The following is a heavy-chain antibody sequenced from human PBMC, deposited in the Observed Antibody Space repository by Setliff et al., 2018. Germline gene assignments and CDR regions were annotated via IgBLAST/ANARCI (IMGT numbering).Heavy chain of an antibody. D-gene: IGHD2-15*01. CDR1: GGTISTYY. CDR2: IYNSGTT. V-gene: IGHV4-59*08. CDR3: ARRGFCGGGSCFYFDY. J-gene: IGHJ4*01. Sequence: SETLSLTCSVSGGTISTYYWGWIRQSPGKGLEWIGSIYNSGTTDSNPSLRSRLSMSIDTSNNQFSLKLRSVTAADTAVYYCARRGFCGGGSCFYFDYWGRGIPVTVSS.